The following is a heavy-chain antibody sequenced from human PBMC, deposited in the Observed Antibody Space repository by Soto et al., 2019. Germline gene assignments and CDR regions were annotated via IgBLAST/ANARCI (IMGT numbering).Heavy chain of an antibody. CDR2: ISYDGSNK. CDR3: AKDLAPGIAAAATVDY. V-gene: IGHV3-30*18. CDR1: GFTFSSYG. Sequence: VQLVESGGGLVQPGGSLRLSCAASGFTFSSYGMHWVRQAPGKGLEWVAVISYDGSNKYYADSVKGRFTISRDNSKNTLYLQMNSLRAEDTAVYYCAKDLAPGIAAAATVDYWGQGTLVTVSS. D-gene: IGHD6-13*01. J-gene: IGHJ4*02.